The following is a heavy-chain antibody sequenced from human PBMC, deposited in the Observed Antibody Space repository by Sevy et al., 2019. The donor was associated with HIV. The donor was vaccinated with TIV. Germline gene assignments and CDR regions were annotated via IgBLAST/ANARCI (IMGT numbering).Heavy chain of an antibody. CDR2: IYYGGST. Sequence: SDTLSLTCDVSVGSISSEGYSWSWLRLPPGKGLEWIGYIYYGGSTFYNPSLKSRVAITEDRSKNQFSLTLSSVTAADAAVYYCARGAPSRRFAFDIWGQGILVTVSS. CDR3: ARGAPSRRFAFDI. J-gene: IGHJ3*02. V-gene: IGHV4-30-2*01. D-gene: IGHD4-17*01. CDR1: VGSISSEGYS.